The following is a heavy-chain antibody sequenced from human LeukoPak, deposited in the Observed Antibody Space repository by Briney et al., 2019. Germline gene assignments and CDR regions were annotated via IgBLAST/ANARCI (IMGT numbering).Heavy chain of an antibody. CDR1: GGSFSGYY. D-gene: IGHD5-24*01. CDR3: AREAVEMATVPFDY. V-gene: IGHV4-34*01. Sequence: SETLSLTCAVYGGSFSGYYWSWIRQPPGKGLEWIGEINHSGSTNYNPSLKSRVTISVDTSKNQFSLKLSSVTAADTAVYYCAREAVEMATVPFDYWGQGTLVTVSS. CDR2: INHSGST. J-gene: IGHJ4*02.